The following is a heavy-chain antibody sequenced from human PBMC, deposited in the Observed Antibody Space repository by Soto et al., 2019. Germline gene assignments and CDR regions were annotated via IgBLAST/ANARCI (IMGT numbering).Heavy chain of an antibody. Sequence: LRLSCAASGFTFSNYAMTWVRQAPGKGLEWVSSISGSGGATYYADSVKGRFTISRDDSKNTLYLQMNSLRAEDTALYYCAKAGRPYYDLWSENRFDPWGQGTLVTVSS. CDR3: AKAGRPYYDLWSENRFDP. CDR2: ISGSGGAT. CDR1: GFTFSNYA. J-gene: IGHJ5*02. D-gene: IGHD3-3*01. V-gene: IGHV3-23*01.